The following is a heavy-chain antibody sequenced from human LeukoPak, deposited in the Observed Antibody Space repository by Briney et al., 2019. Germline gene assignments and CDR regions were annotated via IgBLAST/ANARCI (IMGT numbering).Heavy chain of an antibody. Sequence: HPGGSLRLSCAASGFTFSSYAMTWVRQAPDKGLEWVSAISGSDGSTYYADSVKGRFTISRDDSQNTLYLQMNSLSAEDTAVYYCAKVETSGGANCCALDYWGQGTLVTVSS. J-gene: IGHJ4*02. CDR1: GFTFSSYA. V-gene: IGHV3-23*01. CDR3: AKVETSGGANCCALDY. CDR2: ISGSDGST. D-gene: IGHD2-8*02.